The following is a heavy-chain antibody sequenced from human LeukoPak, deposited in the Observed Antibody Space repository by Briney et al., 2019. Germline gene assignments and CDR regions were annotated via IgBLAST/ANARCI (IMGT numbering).Heavy chain of an antibody. J-gene: IGHJ4*02. CDR3: AKFSSGEPDFDY. CDR1: GFTFSSYA. Sequence: GGSLRLSCAASGFTFSSYAMSWVRQAPGKGLEWVSAISGSGGSTYYADSVKGRFTISRDNSENTLYLQMNSLRAEDTAVYYCAKFSSGEPDFDYWGQGTLVTVSS. V-gene: IGHV3-23*01. CDR2: ISGSGGST. D-gene: IGHD1-14*01.